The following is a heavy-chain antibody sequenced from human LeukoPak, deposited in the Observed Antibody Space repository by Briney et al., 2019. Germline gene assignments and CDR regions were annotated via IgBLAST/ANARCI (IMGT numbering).Heavy chain of an antibody. D-gene: IGHD6-19*01. Sequence: GGSLRLSCATSGFTFSSYDMHWVRQAPGKGLEWVTFIRYDGRNKYYADPVKGRFTISRDNSKNTLYLQMNSLRAEDTAVYYCAKDQGSGWYYYYYYMDVWGKGTTVTISS. J-gene: IGHJ6*03. CDR2: IRYDGRNK. V-gene: IGHV3-30*02. CDR3: AKDQGSGWYYYYYYMDV. CDR1: GFTFSSYD.